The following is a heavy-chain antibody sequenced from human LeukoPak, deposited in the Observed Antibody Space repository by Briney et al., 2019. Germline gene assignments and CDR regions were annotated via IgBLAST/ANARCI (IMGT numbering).Heavy chain of an antibody. CDR1: GFTFSSYS. CDR2: ISSSSSYI. V-gene: IGHV3-21*01. CDR3: ATNTILDYFDY. Sequence: PGGSLRLSCAASGFTFSSYSMTWVRQAPGKGLEWVSSISSSSSYIYYADSVKGRFTISRDNAKNSLYPQMNSLRAEDTAVYYCATNTILDYFDYWGQGTLVTVSS. D-gene: IGHD3-3*01. J-gene: IGHJ4*02.